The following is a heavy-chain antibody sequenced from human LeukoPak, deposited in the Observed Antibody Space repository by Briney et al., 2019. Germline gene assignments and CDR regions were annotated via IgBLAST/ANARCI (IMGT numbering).Heavy chain of an antibody. J-gene: IGHJ4*02. Sequence: GGSLRLSCAASGFTVITNDMTWVRQAPGKGLEWVSVLYSDGNTKYADSVQGRFTISRDNSKNTLYLEMNSLSPYDTAVYYCARGVEPLAANTLAYWGQGTLVTVSS. CDR1: GFTVITND. V-gene: IGHV3-53*01. D-gene: IGHD1-14*01. CDR2: LYSDGNT. CDR3: ARGVEPLAANTLAY.